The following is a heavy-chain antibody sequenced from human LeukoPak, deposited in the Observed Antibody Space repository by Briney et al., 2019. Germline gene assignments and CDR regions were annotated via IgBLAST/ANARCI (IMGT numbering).Heavy chain of an antibody. Sequence: GGSLRLSCAASGFTFSSYWMHWVRQAPGKGLEWVSGISWNSGSIGYADSVKGRFTISRDNAKNSLYLQMNSLRAEDMALYYCAKGSYDSSGYYYSGIDYWGQGTLVTVSS. CDR2: ISWNSGSI. D-gene: IGHD3-22*01. CDR1: GFTFSSYW. J-gene: IGHJ4*02. CDR3: AKGSYDSSGYYYSGIDY. V-gene: IGHV3-9*03.